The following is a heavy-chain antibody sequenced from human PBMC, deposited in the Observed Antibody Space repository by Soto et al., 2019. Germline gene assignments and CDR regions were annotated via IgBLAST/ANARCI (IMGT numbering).Heavy chain of an antibody. CDR1: GYSFTSYW. J-gene: IGHJ6*02. CDR3: ARHRDVATIPYYYYGLDV. Sequence: VHLVQSGAEVKKPGESLKISCKSSGYSFTSYWIAWVRQMPGKGLEWMGIIYPGDSDTRYSPSFQGQVTISADKSISTAYLQWSSLKASDTAMYYCARHRDVATIPYYYYGLDVWGQGTTVSVSS. V-gene: IGHV5-51*01. D-gene: IGHD5-12*01. CDR2: IYPGDSDT.